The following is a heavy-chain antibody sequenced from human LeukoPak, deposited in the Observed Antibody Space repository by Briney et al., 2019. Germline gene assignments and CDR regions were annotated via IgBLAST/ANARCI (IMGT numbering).Heavy chain of an antibody. J-gene: IGHJ3*02. CDR3: AKDRDGAFDI. CDR1: GFTFSSYG. Sequence: PGGSLRLSCAASGFTFSSYGMHWVRQAPGKGLEWVAVISYDGSNKYYADSVKGRFTISRDNSKNMLYLQMNSLRAEDTAVYYCAKDRDGAFDIWGQGTMVTVSS. D-gene: IGHD3-10*01. V-gene: IGHV3-30*18. CDR2: ISYDGSNK.